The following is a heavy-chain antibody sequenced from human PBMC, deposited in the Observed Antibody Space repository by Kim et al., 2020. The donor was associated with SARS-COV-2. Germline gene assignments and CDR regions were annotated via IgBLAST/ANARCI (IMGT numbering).Heavy chain of an antibody. CDR1: GGSFSGYY. CDR2: INHSGST. D-gene: IGHD5-18*01. J-gene: IGHJ6*02. Sequence: SETLSLTCAVYGGSFSGYYWSWIRQPPGKGLEWIGEINHSGSTNYNPSLKSRVTISVDTSKNQFSLKLSSVTAADTAVYYCARAGTSFGFTAMVTYYYYGMDVWGQGTTVTVSS. V-gene: IGHV4-34*01. CDR3: ARAGTSFGFTAMVTYYYYGMDV.